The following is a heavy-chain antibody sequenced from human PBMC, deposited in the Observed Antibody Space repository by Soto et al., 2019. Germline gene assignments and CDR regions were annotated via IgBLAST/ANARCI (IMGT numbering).Heavy chain of an antibody. CDR1: GFTFSSYA. CDR3: AKDQERWLVCAPDY. Sequence: EVQLLESGGGLVQPGGSLRLSCAASGFTFSSYAMSWVRQAPGKGLEWVSAISGSGGSTYYADSVKGRFTISRDNSKNTLYLQMNSLRVEDTAVYYCAKDQERWLVCAPDYWGQGTLVTVSS. D-gene: IGHD6-19*01. V-gene: IGHV3-23*01. J-gene: IGHJ4*02. CDR2: ISGSGGST.